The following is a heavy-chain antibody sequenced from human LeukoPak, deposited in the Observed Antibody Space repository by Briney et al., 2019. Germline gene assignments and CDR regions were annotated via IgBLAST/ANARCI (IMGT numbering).Heavy chain of an antibody. CDR2: IHSGGST. D-gene: IGHD6-13*01. Sequence: PGGSLRLSCAASGFAVTSNYMSWVRQAPWKGLELVSVIHSGGSTYYADSVKGRFTISRDSSKNTLFLQMNSLRAEDTAVYYCARRSSSSWYYFDSWGQGTLVTVSS. V-gene: IGHV3-66*04. J-gene: IGHJ4*02. CDR3: ARRSSSSWYYFDS. CDR1: GFAVTSNY.